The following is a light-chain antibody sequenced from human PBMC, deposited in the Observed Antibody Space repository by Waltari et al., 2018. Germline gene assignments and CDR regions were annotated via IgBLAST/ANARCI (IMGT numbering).Light chain of an antibody. CDR2: DVS. J-gene: IGLJ3*02. V-gene: IGLV2-14*03. Sequence: QSALTQPASVSGSPGQSITISCTGASSDVGRYNYVSWYQQYPGTAPKLIIYDVSNRPSGVSNRFSGSKSGKTASLTISGLQAEDEADYYCSSYTSSSTLVFGGGTKLTVL. CDR1: SSDVGRYNY. CDR3: SSYTSSSTLV.